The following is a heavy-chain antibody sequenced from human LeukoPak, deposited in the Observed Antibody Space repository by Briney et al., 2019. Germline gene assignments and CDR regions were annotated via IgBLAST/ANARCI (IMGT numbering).Heavy chain of an antibody. V-gene: IGHV4-59*01. D-gene: IGHD3-10*01. CDR2: IYYSGST. CDR1: GGSISSYY. CDR3: AREAPGSYSFDY. J-gene: IGHJ4*02. Sequence: SETLSLTCTVSGGSISSYYWSWIRQPPGKGLEWVGYIYYSGSTNYNPSLKSRVTISVATSRTQFSLKLSSVTAADTAVYYCAREAPGSYSFDYWGQGTLVTVSS.